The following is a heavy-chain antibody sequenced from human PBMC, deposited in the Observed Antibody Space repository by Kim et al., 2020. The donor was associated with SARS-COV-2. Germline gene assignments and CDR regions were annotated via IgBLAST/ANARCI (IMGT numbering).Heavy chain of an antibody. CDR3: AKALVRGVILPEYFDY. CDR2: ISSGGGST. CDR1: GFTFSNYA. Sequence: GGSLRLSCAASGFTFSNYAMSWVRQAPGKGLEWVSGISSGGGSTYYADSVKGRFTISRDNSKNTLYLQMNSLRAGDTAVYYCAKALVRGVILPEYFDYWGQGTLVTVSS. J-gene: IGHJ4*02. D-gene: IGHD3-10*01. V-gene: IGHV3-23*01.